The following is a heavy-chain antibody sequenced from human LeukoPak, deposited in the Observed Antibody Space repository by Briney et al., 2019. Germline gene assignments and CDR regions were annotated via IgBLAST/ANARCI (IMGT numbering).Heavy chain of an antibody. D-gene: IGHD3-16*01. CDR2: IKEDGSEK. CDR3: ARAFS. CDR1: GFTFSSQW. Sequence: GGSLRLSCAASGFTFSSQWMSWVRQAPGKGVEWVANIKEDGSEKSYVDSVKSRFTISRDNAKNSLYLQMISLRAEDTAVYYCARAFSWGQGTLVTVSS. V-gene: IGHV3-7*01. J-gene: IGHJ5*02.